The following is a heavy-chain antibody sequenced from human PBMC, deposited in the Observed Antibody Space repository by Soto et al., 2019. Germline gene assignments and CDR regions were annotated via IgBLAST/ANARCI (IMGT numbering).Heavy chain of an antibody. CDR2: IIPIFGTA. J-gene: IGHJ2*01. CDR3: ASGVVAATPVWYFDL. Sequence: QVQLVQSGAEVKKPGSSVKVSCKASGGTFSSYAISWVRQAPGQGLEWMGGIIPIFGTANYAQKFQGRVTITADEYTSTAYMELSSLRSEDTAVYYCASGVVAATPVWYFDLWGRGTLVTVSS. CDR1: GGTFSSYA. D-gene: IGHD2-15*01. V-gene: IGHV1-69*12.